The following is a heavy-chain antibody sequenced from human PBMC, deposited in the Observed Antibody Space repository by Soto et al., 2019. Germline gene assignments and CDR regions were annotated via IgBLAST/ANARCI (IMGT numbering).Heavy chain of an antibody. J-gene: IGHJ6*03. D-gene: IGHD2-2*01. CDR1: GGSISSGGYY. Sequence: SETLSLTCTVSGGSISSGGYYWSWIRQHPGKGLEWIGYIYYSGSTYYNPSLKSRVTISVDTSKNQFSLKLSSVTAADTAVYYCVGVVVPAAMPVMGYYYYMDVWGKGTTVTVSS. CDR2: IYYSGST. CDR3: VGVVVPAAMPVMGYYYYMDV. V-gene: IGHV4-31*03.